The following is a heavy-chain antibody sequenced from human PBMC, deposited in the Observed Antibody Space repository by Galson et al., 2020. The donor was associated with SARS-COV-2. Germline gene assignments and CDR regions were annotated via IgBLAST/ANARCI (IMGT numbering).Heavy chain of an antibody. CDR1: GFTIKSHW. V-gene: IGHV3-74*01. Sequence: GGSLRLTCAASGFTIKSHWMDWVRQVPGKGLEWVSHINIDGSVTRYADSVKGRFTFSRDNGEDTLYLQMNSLRVEDTAVYYCVRGGAFGTREGDFWGQGTRGTVSS. CDR3: VRGGAFGTREGDF. J-gene: IGHJ4*02. CDR2: INIDGSVT. D-gene: IGHD3-16*01.